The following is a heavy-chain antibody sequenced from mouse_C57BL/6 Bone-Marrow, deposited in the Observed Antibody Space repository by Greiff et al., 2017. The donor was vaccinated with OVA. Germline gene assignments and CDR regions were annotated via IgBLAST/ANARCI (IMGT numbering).Heavy chain of an antibody. CDR3: ARETVYFDY. CDR1: GYTFTDYY. CDR2: INPYNGGT. Sequence: DVKLQESGPVLVKPGASVKMSCKASGYTFTDYYMNWVKQSHGKSLEWIGVINPYNGGTSYNQKFKGKATLTVDKSSSTAYMELNSLTSEDSAVYYCARETVYFDYWGQGTTLTVSS. J-gene: IGHJ2*01. V-gene: IGHV1-19*01. D-gene: IGHD4-1*01.